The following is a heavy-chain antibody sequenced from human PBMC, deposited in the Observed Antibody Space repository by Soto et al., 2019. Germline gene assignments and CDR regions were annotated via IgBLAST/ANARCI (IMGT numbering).Heavy chain of an antibody. CDR3: ARDGPAYYDSSGYYYYGMDV. D-gene: IGHD3-22*01. Sequence: SETLSLTCTVSGGSISSYYWSWIRQPPGKGLEWIGYIYYSGSTNYNPSLKSRVTISVDTSKNQFSLKLSSVTAADTAVYYCARDGPAYYDSSGYYYYGMDVWGQGTTVTVSS. V-gene: IGHV4-59*01. J-gene: IGHJ6*02. CDR1: GGSISSYY. CDR2: IYYSGST.